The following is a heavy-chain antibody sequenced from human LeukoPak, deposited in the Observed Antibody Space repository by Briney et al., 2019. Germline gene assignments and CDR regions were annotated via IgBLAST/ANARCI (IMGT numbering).Heavy chain of an antibody. CDR3: ARVSSGWYYFDY. D-gene: IGHD6-19*01. Sequence: GGSLRLSCAASGFTFSSYAMHWVRQAPGKGLEWVAVISYDGSNKYYADSVKGRFTISRDNSKNMLYLQMNSLRAEDMAVYYCARVSSGWYYFDYWGQGTLVTVPS. J-gene: IGHJ4*02. V-gene: IGHV3-30*04. CDR2: ISYDGSNK. CDR1: GFTFSSYA.